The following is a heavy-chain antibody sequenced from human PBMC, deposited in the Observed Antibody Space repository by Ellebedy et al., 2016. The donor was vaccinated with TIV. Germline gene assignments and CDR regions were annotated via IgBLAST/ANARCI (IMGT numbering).Heavy chain of an antibody. CDR3: ARGGGPGTYYSFDH. CDR2: IIPNSGGT. J-gene: IGHJ4*02. D-gene: IGHD3-10*01. CDR1: GYTFTGYY. Sequence: AASVKVSCKASGYTFTGYYMHWVRQVPGQGLEWMGWIIPNSGGTNYAQKFQGRVTMTRDTSINTAYMELSSLRSDDTAVYYCARGGGPGTYYSFDHWGQGALVTVSS. V-gene: IGHV1-2*02.